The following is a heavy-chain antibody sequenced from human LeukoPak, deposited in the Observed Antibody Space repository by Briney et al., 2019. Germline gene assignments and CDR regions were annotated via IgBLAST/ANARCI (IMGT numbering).Heavy chain of an antibody. CDR1: GYTFTSYA. CDR3: ASGYSSSWYRGYFDY. J-gene: IGHJ4*02. CDR2: INAGNGNT. Sequence: ASVKVSCKASGYTFTSYAMHWVRQAPGQRLEWMGWINAGNGNTKYSQKFHGRVTITRDTSASTAYMELSSLRSEDTAVYYCASGYSSSWYRGYFDYWGQGTLVTVSS. D-gene: IGHD6-13*01. V-gene: IGHV1-3*01.